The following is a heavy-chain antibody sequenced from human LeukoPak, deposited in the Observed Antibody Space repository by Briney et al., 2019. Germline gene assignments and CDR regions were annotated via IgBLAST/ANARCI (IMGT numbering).Heavy chain of an antibody. V-gene: IGHV4-59*01. CDR3: ARVAGRNWFDP. CDR1: GGPIRSYY. CDR2: IYCSSST. Sequence: SETLSLTCTVSGGPIRSYYGLCIRQPPGKALEWIGYIYCSSSTNYHPSLKSRVTISVDTSKNQFSLKLSSVTAADPAVYECARVAGRNWFDPWGQGTLVTVSS. J-gene: IGHJ5*02.